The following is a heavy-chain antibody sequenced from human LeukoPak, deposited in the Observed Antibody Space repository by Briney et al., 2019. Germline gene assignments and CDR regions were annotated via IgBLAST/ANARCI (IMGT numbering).Heavy chain of an antibody. J-gene: IGHJ4*02. Sequence: GGSLRLSCAASVFTFSKYAMSWVRQAPGKGLEWVSAITDSGGSTDYADSVKGRFTISRDNSENMLYLQMNSLRVEDTAVYYCAKGSSSSRPYYFDFWGQGTLVTVSS. CDR1: VFTFSKYA. D-gene: IGHD6-6*01. CDR2: ITDSGGST. V-gene: IGHV3-23*01. CDR3: AKGSSSSRPYYFDF.